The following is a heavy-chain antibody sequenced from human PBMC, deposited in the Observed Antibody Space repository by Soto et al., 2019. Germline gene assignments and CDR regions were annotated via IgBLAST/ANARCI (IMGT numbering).Heavy chain of an antibody. CDR3: ATDSNYDILTGYYRLPWFDP. CDR1: GYTLTELS. D-gene: IGHD3-9*01. Sequence: ASVKVSFTVSGYTLTELSMHWVRQAPGKGLEWMGGFDPEDGETIYAQKFQGRVTMTEDTSTDTAYMELSSLRSEDTAVYYCATDSNYDILTGYYRLPWFDPWGQGTLVTVSS. V-gene: IGHV1-24*01. J-gene: IGHJ5*02. CDR2: FDPEDGET.